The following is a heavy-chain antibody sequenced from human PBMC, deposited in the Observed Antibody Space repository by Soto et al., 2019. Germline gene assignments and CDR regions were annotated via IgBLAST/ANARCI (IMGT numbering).Heavy chain of an antibody. V-gene: IGHV2-70*11. CDR1: GFSLSSNRMC. CDR3: ARTIAVARSSHYYYVMDV. CDR2: IFWDDDK. Sequence: SGPTLVNPTQTLTLTCTFSGFSLSSNRMCVSWIRQPPGKAPECLARIFWDDDKYYSTSLETRLTISKDTSKNQVVLTLTNTDPEDTATYYCARTIAVARSSHYYYVMDVWGQGTTVTVSS. J-gene: IGHJ6*02. D-gene: IGHD2-21*01.